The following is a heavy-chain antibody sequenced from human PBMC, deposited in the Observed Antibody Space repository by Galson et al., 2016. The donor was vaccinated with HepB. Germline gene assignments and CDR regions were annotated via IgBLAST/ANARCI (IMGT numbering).Heavy chain of an antibody. Sequence: SLRLSCAASGFAFSNYNMNWVRQAPGKGLEWVSSISSRKNFMHYADSVEGRFTISRDDSKNSLYLHMSSLRVEDTAVYYCVRPSSYSSPAYYYYAMDVWGQGTTVTVSS. D-gene: IGHD3-10*01. CDR3: VRPSSYSSPAYYYYAMDV. J-gene: IGHJ6*02. V-gene: IGHV3-21*01. CDR1: GFAFSNYN. CDR2: ISSRKNFM.